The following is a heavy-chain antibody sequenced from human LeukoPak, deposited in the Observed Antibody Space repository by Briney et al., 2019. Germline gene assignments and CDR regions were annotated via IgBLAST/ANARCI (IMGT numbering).Heavy chain of an antibody. CDR2: IIYSGST. CDR1: GGSISSYY. Sequence: SETLSLTCTVSGGSISSYYWSWIRQPPGKGLEGIGYIIYSGSTTYNPSLKSRVTISVDTSKNQFSLKLSSVTAADTAVYYCARGAGIVVVPAANWFDPWGQGTLVTVSS. V-gene: IGHV4-59*01. D-gene: IGHD2-2*01. J-gene: IGHJ5*02. CDR3: ARGAGIVVVPAANWFDP.